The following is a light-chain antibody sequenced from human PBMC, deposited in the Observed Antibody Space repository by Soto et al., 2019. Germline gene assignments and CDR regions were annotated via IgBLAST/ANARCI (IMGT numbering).Light chain of an antibody. V-gene: IGKV3-15*01. J-gene: IGKJ1*01. Sequence: EIVMTQSPATLSVSPGERATLSCRACQSVGSNLAWYQLKPGQAPRLLIYGASTRATGIPARFSGSGSGTDFTLTISSLQSEDFAIYFCQQYNNWPPDRTFGQGTKVEIK. CDR3: QQYNNWPPDRT. CDR1: QSVGSN. CDR2: GAS.